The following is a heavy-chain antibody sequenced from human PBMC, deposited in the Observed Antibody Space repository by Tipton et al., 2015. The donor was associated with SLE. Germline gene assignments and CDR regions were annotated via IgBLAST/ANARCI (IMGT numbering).Heavy chain of an antibody. Sequence: GEALGSGDYSWTWIRQPPGKGLEWIGYIYHSGSTKYNPSLKSRVTMSVDTPKNQFSLRLNSVTAADTAVYYCARRCGMGLYRWGQGTLVTVSS. CDR3: ARRCGMGLYR. CDR2: IYHSGST. D-gene: IGHD3-3*01. CDR1: GEALGSGDYS. J-gene: IGHJ4*02. V-gene: IGHV4-30-2*04.